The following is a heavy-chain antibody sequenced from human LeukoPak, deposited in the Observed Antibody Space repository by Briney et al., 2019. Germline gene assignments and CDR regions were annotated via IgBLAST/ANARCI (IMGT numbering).Heavy chain of an antibody. V-gene: IGHV5-51*01. CDR1: GYSFTSYW. CDR3: ARHAQYYDFWSGYFSGYYYMDV. J-gene: IGHJ6*03. D-gene: IGHD3-3*01. Sequence: GESLKISCKGSGYSFTSYWIGWVRQIPGKGLEWMGIIYPGDSDTRYSPSFQGQVTISADKSISTAYLQWSSLKASDTAMYYCARHAQYYDFWSGYFSGYYYMDVWGKGTTVTVSS. CDR2: IYPGDSDT.